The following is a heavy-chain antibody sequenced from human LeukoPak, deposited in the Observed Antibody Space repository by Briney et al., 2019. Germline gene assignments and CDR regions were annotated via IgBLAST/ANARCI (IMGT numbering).Heavy chain of an antibody. D-gene: IGHD6-19*01. CDR2: IYSGGST. Sequence: GGSLRLSCAASGFTVSSNYMSWVRQAPGKGLEWVSVIYSGGSTYYADSVKGRFTISRDNSKNTLYLQMNSLRAEDTAVYYCARELAVAGTVYYYYYGMDVWGQGTTVTVSS. J-gene: IGHJ6*02. V-gene: IGHV3-66*01. CDR3: ARELAVAGTVYYYYYGMDV. CDR1: GFTVSSNY.